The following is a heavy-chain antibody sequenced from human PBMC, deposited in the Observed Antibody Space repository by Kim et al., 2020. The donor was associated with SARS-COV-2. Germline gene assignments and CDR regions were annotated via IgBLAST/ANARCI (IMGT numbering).Heavy chain of an antibody. V-gene: IGHV4-39*01. D-gene: IGHD5-18*01. CDR1: GGSITTTGYY. CDR2: IYHTGSS. CDR3: ARPHGNRYGYIDF. J-gene: IGHJ4*02. Sequence: SETLSLTCSVSGGSITTTGYYWAWVRQPPGKGLEWIGSIYHTGSSYYKPSLESRLTISVDTSNNQFSLKMTSVTAADTAVYYCARPHGNRYGYIDFWGQG.